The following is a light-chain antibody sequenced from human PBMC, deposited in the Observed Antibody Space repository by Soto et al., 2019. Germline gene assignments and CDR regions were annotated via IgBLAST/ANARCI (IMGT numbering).Light chain of an antibody. J-gene: IGKJ1*01. Sequence: EVVLTQSPGTLSLSLGERATLSCRASQSITSNYVAWYQQKPGQAPRLLIYGVSNRATGIPDRFSGSGSGTDFTLTISRLEPEDFAVYYCHQYGISPRSFGQGTTMEIK. CDR1: QSITSNY. V-gene: IGKV3-20*01. CDR2: GVS. CDR3: HQYGISPRS.